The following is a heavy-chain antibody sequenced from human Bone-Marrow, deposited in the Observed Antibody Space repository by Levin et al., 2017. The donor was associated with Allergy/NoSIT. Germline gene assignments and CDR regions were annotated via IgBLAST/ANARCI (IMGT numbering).Heavy chain of an antibody. D-gene: IGHD7-27*01. CDR1: GFTFSDSG. Sequence: GGSLRLSCVASGFTFSDSGMHWVRQAPGKGLEWVAVISYDGSKKYYADSVKGRFSISRDNSKNTVYLQMNSLRAEDTAEYHCVKSGEDGFTMDVWGQGTTVTVSS. CDR2: ISYDGSKK. CDR3: VKSGEDGFTMDV. J-gene: IGHJ6*02. V-gene: IGHV3-30*18.